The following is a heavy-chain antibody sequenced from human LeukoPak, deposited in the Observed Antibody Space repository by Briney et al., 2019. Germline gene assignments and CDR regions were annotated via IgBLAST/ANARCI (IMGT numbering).Heavy chain of an antibody. Sequence: SETLSLTCTVSGGSISSYYWSWIRQPPGKGLEWIGSIYYSGSTYYNPSLKSRVTISVDTSKNQFSLKLSSVTAADTAVYYCARHDFWSGYHRSWFDPWGQGTLVTVSS. V-gene: IGHV4-59*08. D-gene: IGHD3-3*01. CDR2: IYYSGST. CDR3: ARHDFWSGYHRSWFDP. J-gene: IGHJ5*02. CDR1: GGSISSYY.